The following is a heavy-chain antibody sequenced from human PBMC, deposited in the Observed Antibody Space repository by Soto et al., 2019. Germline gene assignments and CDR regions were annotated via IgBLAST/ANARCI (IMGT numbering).Heavy chain of an antibody. V-gene: IGHV1-69*01. CDR3: ARAFASNKYWFDP. CDR2: IIPIFGSA. J-gene: IGHJ5*02. Sequence: QVQLVQSGAEVKKPGSSVKVSCKASGGSFSSYIISWVRQAPGQGLEWMGEIIPIFGSANYPQRFQGRVTITADESTSTAYMDLSSLRSEDTAVYYCARAFASNKYWFDPWGQGTLVTVSS. D-gene: IGHD3-16*01. CDR1: GGSFSSYI.